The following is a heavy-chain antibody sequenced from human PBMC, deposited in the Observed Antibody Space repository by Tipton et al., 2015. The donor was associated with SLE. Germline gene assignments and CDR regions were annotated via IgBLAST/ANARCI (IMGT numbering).Heavy chain of an antibody. Sequence: SLRLSCAASGFTYSGYAMHWVRQAPGKGLEWVAFIRADGSNKDYADSVKGRFTISRDNSKNTLYLQMNRLRVEDTAVYYCAGGTGAYFDHWGQGTRVTVSS. V-gene: IGHV3-30*02. CDR2: IRADGSNK. CDR3: AGGTGAYFDH. D-gene: IGHD3-16*01. CDR1: GFTYSGYA. J-gene: IGHJ4*02.